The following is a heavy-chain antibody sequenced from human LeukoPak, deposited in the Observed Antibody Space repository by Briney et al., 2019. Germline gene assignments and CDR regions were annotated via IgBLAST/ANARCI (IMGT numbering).Heavy chain of an antibody. CDR3: ASSVCSSTSCIDY. Sequence: PSETLSLTCAVYGGSFSGYYWSWIRQPPGKGLEWIGEINHSGSTNYNPSLKSRVTISVDTSKNQFSLKLSSVTAADTAVYYCASSVCSSTSCIDYWGQGTLVTVSS. CDR2: INHSGST. CDR1: GGSFSGYY. V-gene: IGHV4-34*01. D-gene: IGHD2-2*01. J-gene: IGHJ4*02.